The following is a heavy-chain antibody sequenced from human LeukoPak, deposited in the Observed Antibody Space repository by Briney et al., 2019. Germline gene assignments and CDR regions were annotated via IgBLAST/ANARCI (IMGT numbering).Heavy chain of an antibody. CDR1: GGSISSGDYY. CDR3: AREGIVGATIGGCFDY. Sequence: PSETLSLTCTVSGGSISSGDYYWSWIRQPPGKGLEWIGYIYYSGSTYYNPSLKSRATISVDTSKNQFSLKLSSVTAADTAVYYCAREGIVGATIGGCFDYWGQGTLVTVSS. D-gene: IGHD1-26*01. V-gene: IGHV4-30-4*01. J-gene: IGHJ4*02. CDR2: IYYSGST.